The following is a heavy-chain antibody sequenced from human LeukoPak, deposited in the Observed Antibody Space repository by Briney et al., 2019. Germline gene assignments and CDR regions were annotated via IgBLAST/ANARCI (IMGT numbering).Heavy chain of an antibody. V-gene: IGHV4-34*01. CDR3: ARVENIAAAGTLGILEGVDAFDI. CDR2: INHSGST. CDR1: GGSFSGYY. D-gene: IGHD6-13*01. J-gene: IGHJ3*02. Sequence: SETLSLACAVYGGSFSGYYWSWIRQPPGKGLEWIGEINHSGSTNYNPSLKSRVTISVDTSKNQFSLKLSSVTAADTAVYYCARVENIAAAGTLGILEGVDAFDIWGQGTMVTVSS.